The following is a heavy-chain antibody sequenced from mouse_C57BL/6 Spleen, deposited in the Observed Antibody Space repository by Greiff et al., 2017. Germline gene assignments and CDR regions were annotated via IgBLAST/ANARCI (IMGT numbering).Heavy chain of an antibody. D-gene: IGHD1-1*01. CDR2: LHPSDSDT. CDR3: EKSSPWFAY. CDR1: GYTFTSYW. J-gene: IGHJ3*01. V-gene: IGHV1-74*01. Sequence: VQLQQSGAELVKPGASVKVSCKASGYTFTSYWMHWVKQRPGQGLEWIGRLHPSDSDTNYNQKFTGKATLTVDKYSSTAYMQLSSLTSEDYAVYCYEKSSPWFAYWGQGTLVTVSA.